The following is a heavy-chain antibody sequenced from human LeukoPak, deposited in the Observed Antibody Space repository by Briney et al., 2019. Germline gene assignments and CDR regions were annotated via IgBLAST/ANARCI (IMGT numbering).Heavy chain of an antibody. V-gene: IGHV4-59*08. J-gene: IGHJ4*02. CDR2: IYYSGGT. CDR3: ARLLYSSGWNYFDY. Sequence: SETLSLTCTVSGDSVSSYYWSWIRQPPGKGLEWIGYIYYSGGTNYNPPLKSPVTISIDTSKNQFSLKMSSVTAADTAVYYCARLLYSSGWNYFDYWGQGTLVTVSS. CDR1: GDSVSSYY. D-gene: IGHD6-19*01.